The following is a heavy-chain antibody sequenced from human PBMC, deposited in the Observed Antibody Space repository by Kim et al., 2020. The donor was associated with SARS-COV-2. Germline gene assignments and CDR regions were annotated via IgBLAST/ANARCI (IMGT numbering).Heavy chain of an antibody. Sequence: NGNTKYSQKLQGRVTITRDTSASTAYKELSSLRSEDMAVYYCARADWFDPWGQGTLVTVSS. J-gene: IGHJ5*02. V-gene: IGHV1-3*01. CDR3: ARADWFDP. CDR2: NGNT.